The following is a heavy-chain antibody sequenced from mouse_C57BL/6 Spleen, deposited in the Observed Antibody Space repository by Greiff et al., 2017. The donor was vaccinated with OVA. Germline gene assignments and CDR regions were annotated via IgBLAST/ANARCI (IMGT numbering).Heavy chain of an antibody. V-gene: IGHV1-15*01. J-gene: IGHJ4*01. Sequence: QVQLQQSGAELVRPGASVTLSCKASGYTFTDYEMHWVKQTPVHGLEWIGAIDPETGGTAYNQKFKGKAILTADKSSSTAYMELRSLTSEDSAVYYCTRWGLLRGDYWGQGTSGTVSS. CDR2: IDPETGGT. D-gene: IGHD1-1*01. CDR1: GYTFTDYE. CDR3: TRWGLLRGDY.